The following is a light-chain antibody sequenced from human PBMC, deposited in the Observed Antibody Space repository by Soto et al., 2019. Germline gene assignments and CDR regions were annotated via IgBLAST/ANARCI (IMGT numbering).Light chain of an antibody. CDR1: QSSSSW. CDR2: DAS. V-gene: IGKV1-5*01. Sequence: PMTQSPSILTTSLGDSVTITCRASQSSSSWLAWYQQKPGKAPKLLIYDASSLESGVQSRFSGSGSGTEFTLTIRSLQPDDFATYYCKQYSSYWTFAQGTKVDIK. J-gene: IGKJ1*01. CDR3: KQYSSYWT.